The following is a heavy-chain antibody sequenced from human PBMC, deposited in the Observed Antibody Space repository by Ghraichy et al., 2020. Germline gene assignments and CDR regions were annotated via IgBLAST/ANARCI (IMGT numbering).Heavy chain of an antibody. J-gene: IGHJ4*02. V-gene: IGHV3-64D*09. Sequence: GGSLRLSCSASGFIFSDYYMHWVRQAPGKGLEYVSSISNNGGNTFYTDSVKGRFTISRDNSKNTLYLQMSSLRRGDTAVYYCVMQVVPGGFDYWGQGTLVTISS. CDR2: ISNNGGNT. D-gene: IGHD2-15*01. CDR1: GFIFSDYY. CDR3: VMQVVPGGFDY.